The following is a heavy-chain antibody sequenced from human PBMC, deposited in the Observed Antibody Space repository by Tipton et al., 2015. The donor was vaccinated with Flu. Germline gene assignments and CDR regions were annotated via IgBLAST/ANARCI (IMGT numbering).Heavy chain of an antibody. J-gene: IGHJ4*02. CDR3: ARDQGSGSYYDY. Sequence: SLRLSCAASGFTFSSYAMHWVRQAPGKGLEWVAVVSYDGSNKYYADSVKGRFTISRDNSKNTLYLQMNSLRAEDTAVYYCARDQGSGSYYDYWGQGTLVTVSS. CDR1: GFTFSSYA. V-gene: IGHV3-30*01. CDR2: VSYDGSNK. D-gene: IGHD3-10*01.